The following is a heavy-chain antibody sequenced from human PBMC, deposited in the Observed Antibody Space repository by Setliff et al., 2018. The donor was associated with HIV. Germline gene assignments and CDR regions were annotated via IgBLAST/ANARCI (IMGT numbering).Heavy chain of an antibody. Sequence: GGSLRLSCAASGFTFSSYAMSWVRQAPGKGLQWVSAMSGSGANAYYADSVKGRFTVSRDNSKNTLYLHMNSLRAEDTAVHYCASGYSSSSPRRDYCGQVTLVTVSS. J-gene: IGHJ4*02. CDR2: MSGSGANA. V-gene: IGHV3-23*01. CDR3: ASGYSSSSPRRDY. CDR1: GFTFSSYA. D-gene: IGHD6-6*01.